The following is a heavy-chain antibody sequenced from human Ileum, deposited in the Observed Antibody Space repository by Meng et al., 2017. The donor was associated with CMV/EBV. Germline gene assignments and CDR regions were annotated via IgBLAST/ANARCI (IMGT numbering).Heavy chain of an antibody. CDR1: GFTVSSNY. CDR2: IYSGGST. CDR3: ATDIVVVPAGPVVY. D-gene: IGHD2-2*01. V-gene: IGHV3-53*01. J-gene: IGHJ4*02. Sequence: GESLKISCAASGFTVSSNYMSWVRQAPGKGLEWVSVIYSGGSTYYADSVKGRFTISRDNSKNTLYLQMNSLRAEDTAVYYCATDIVVVPAGPVVYWGQGTLVTVSS.